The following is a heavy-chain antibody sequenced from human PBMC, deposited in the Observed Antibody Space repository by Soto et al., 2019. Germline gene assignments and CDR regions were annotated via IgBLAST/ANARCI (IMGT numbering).Heavy chain of an antibody. CDR3: ASGYNYGYYWFDS. D-gene: IGHD5-18*01. CDR1: GGSINNYY. J-gene: IGHJ5*01. CDR2: SHYSGST. Sequence: SSETLSLTCTVSGGSINNYYWSWIRQPPGKGLEWIGYSHYSGSTNYNPSLKSRVTISVDTSRNQFSLRLTSVTAADTAVYYCASGYNYGYYWFDSWGQGSLVTVSS. V-gene: IGHV4-59*01.